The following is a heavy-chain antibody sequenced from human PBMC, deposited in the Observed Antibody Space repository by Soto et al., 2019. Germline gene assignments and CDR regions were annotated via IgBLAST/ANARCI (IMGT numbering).Heavy chain of an antibody. CDR2: IYYNENT. CDR3: ARTRSGDYYYDY. CDR1: GASIISYF. V-gene: IGHV4-59*01. D-gene: IGHD2-21*02. J-gene: IGHJ4*02. Sequence: PSETLSLTCTVSGASIISYFWSWIRQTPGKGLELIGYIYYNENTNYNPSLKSRVTISLDTSKNQFSLKLTSVTSADTAVYYCARTRSGDYYYDYWGQGTLVTV.